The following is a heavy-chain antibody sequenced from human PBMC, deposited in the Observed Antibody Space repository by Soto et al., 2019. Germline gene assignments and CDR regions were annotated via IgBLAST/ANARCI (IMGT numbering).Heavy chain of an antibody. CDR2: INHSGST. J-gene: IGHJ4*02. D-gene: IGHD2-15*01. Sequence: ASETLSLTCAVYGGSFSGYYWSWIRQPPGKGLEWIGEINHSGSTNYNPSLKSRVTVSVDTSKNQFSLKLSSVTAADTAVYYCARGWVDRNNIDYWGQGTLVTVSS. CDR3: ARGWVDRNNIDY. V-gene: IGHV4-34*01. CDR1: GGSFSGYY.